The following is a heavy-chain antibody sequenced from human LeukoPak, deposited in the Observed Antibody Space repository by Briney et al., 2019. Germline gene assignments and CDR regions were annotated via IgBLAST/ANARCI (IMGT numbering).Heavy chain of an antibody. D-gene: IGHD3-3*01. CDR2: ISYDGSNK. J-gene: IGHJ4*02. Sequence: GGSLRLSCAASGFTFSSYAMHWVRQAPGKGLEWVAVISYDGSNKYYADSVKGRFTISRDNSKNTLYLQMNSLRAEDTAVYYCARAATVFGVVIPIDYWGQGTLVTVSS. CDR3: ARAATVFGVVIPIDY. V-gene: IGHV3-30-3*01. CDR1: GFTFSSYA.